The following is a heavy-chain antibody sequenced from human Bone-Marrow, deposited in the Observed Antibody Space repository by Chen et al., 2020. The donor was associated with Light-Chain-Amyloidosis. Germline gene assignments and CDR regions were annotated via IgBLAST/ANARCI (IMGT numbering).Heavy chain of an antibody. Sequence: EVQLVESGGGLVQPGRSLRLSCAGSGFPFIDYAMQWVRQAPGKGLEWVSGITWNSGSIVYAESEKGRFTISRDNAKNSLYLQMNNLRPEDTALYYCMVKSDAFDFWGQGTMVTVSS. J-gene: IGHJ3*01. D-gene: IGHD2-21*01. CDR2: ITWNSGSI. V-gene: IGHV3-9*01. CDR1: GFPFIDYA. CDR3: MVKSDAFDF.